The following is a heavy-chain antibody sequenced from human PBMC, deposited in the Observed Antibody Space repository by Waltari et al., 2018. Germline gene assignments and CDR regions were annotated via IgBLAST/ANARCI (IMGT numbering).Heavy chain of an antibody. CDR2: IYGGGGVT. CDR1: TFTFSNSA. J-gene: IGHJ3*02. CDR3: AKDPNGDYIGAFDT. V-gene: IGHV3-23*01. D-gene: IGHD2-8*01. Sequence: VQVLESGGLLVQPGGSLRPSCAASTFTFSNSAMTRVRQAPGKGLEYISSIYGGGGVTVYANSVKGRFTISRDNSKSTRYLQMNSLRGEDTATYYCAKDPNGDYIGAFDTWGQGTMVTVSP.